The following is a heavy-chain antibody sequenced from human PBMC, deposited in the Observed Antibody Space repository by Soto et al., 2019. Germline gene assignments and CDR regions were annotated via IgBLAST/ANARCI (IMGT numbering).Heavy chain of an antibody. J-gene: IGHJ4*03. V-gene: IGHV3-66*01. CDR3: AVCSPCPEICNDALDY. Sequence: PGGSLRLSCGASGLTVSRSYMSWVRQAPGKGLECVSVIYGDDTTYYADSVKGRFTISRDTSKNTLYLQMNTLRAEDTAVYYCAVCSPCPEICNDALDYWGQGTKVTVSS. CDR2: IYGDDTT. CDR1: GLTVSRSY. D-gene: IGHD2-15*01.